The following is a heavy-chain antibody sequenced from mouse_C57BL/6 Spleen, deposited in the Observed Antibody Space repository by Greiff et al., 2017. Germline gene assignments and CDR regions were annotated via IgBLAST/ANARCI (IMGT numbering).Heavy chain of an antibody. CDR3: ARRDYGTKDYAMDY. Sequence: QVQLQQSGPELVKPGASVKISCKASGYAFSSSWMNWVKQRPGKGLEWIGRIYPGDGDTNYNGKFKGKDTLTADKSSSTAYMQLSSLTSEDSAVYFCARRDYGTKDYAMDYWGQGTSVTVSS. CDR2: IYPGDGDT. D-gene: IGHD1-1*01. J-gene: IGHJ4*01. CDR1: GYAFSSSW. V-gene: IGHV1-82*01.